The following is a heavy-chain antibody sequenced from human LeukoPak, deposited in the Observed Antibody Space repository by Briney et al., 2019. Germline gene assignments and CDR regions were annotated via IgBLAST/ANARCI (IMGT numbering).Heavy chain of an antibody. D-gene: IGHD5-24*01. CDR2: IYHSGGT. V-gene: IGHV4-4*02. CDR1: GGSISSSNW. Sequence: SGTLSLTCAVSGGSISSSNWWSWVRQPPGKGLEWIGEIYHSGGTNYNPSLKSRVTISVDTSKNQFSLKLTSVTAADTAVYYCARRHGTDDSFDYWGQGTLVTVSS. J-gene: IGHJ4*02. CDR3: ARRHGTDDSFDY.